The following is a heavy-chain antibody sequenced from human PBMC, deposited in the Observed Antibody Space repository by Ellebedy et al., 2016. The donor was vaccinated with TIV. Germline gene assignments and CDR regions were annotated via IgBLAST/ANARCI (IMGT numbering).Heavy chain of an antibody. CDR1: GFTFSTYA. D-gene: IGHD6-19*01. V-gene: IGHV3-23*01. Sequence: GESLKISCAASGFTFSTYAMSWVRQAPGKGLEWVSTVSFSGGSTYSADSVKGRFAISRDNSKNTLVLQMNSLRAEDTALYYCAKQSVVGPSSCFDYWGQGTLVTVSS. CDR3: AKQSVVGPSSCFDY. CDR2: VSFSGGST. J-gene: IGHJ4*02.